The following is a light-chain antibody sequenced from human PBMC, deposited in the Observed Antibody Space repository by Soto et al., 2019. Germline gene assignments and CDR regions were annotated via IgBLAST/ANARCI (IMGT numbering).Light chain of an antibody. CDR3: DSYTSSGTLV. Sequence: QSVLTQPASVSGSPGQSIAISCTGTSSNVGGYNYVSWYQQYPGKAPKLMIYEVSSRPSGVSDRFSGSKSGNTASLTISGLQAEDEADYYCDSYTSSGTLVFGTGTKVTVL. CDR1: SSNVGGYNY. J-gene: IGLJ1*01. V-gene: IGLV2-14*01. CDR2: EVS.